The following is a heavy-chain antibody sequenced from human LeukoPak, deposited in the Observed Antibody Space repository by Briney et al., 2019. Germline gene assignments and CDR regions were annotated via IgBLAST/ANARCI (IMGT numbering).Heavy chain of an antibody. Sequence: PGGSLRLSCAASGFTFSSYGMHWVRQAPGKGLEWVAVIWYDGSNKYYADPVKGRFTISGDNSKNTLYLQMNSLRAEDTAVYYCAKAPSGTPYYFDYWGQGTLVTVSS. CDR1: GFTFSSYG. CDR3: AKAPSGTPYYFDY. D-gene: IGHD3-10*01. J-gene: IGHJ4*02. V-gene: IGHV3-33*06. CDR2: IWYDGSNK.